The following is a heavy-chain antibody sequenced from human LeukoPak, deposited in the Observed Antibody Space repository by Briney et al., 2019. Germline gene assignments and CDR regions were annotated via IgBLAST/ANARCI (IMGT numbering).Heavy chain of an antibody. V-gene: IGHV1-69*05. CDR2: IIPIFGTA. J-gene: IGHJ4*02. CDR3: ARVNIAARGRIFDY. D-gene: IGHD6-6*01. Sequence: GASVKVSCKASGGTFSSYAISWVRQAPGQGLEWMGGIIPIFGTANYAQKFQGRVTMTRDTSISTAYMELSRLRSDDTAVYYCARVNIAARGRIFDYWGQGTLVTVSS. CDR1: GGTFSSYA.